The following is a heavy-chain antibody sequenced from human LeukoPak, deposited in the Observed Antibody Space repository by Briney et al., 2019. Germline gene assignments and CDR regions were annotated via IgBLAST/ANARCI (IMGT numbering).Heavy chain of an antibody. Sequence: GGSLGLSCAASGLTFSTFGMHWVRQTPGKGLEWVAVISYDGSDKDYADSVKGRFTISRDDSKNTLYLQMNSLRAEDTAVYYCAKEGCGGDCYSLAFDIWGQGTMVTVSS. D-gene: IGHD2-21*02. J-gene: IGHJ3*02. CDR2: ISYDGSDK. V-gene: IGHV3-30*18. CDR3: AKEGCGGDCYSLAFDI. CDR1: GLTFSTFG.